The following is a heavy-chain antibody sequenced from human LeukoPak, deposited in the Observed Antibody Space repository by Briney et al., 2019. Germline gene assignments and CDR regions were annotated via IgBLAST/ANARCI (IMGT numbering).Heavy chain of an antibody. CDR3: TSPKGDSSYYGMDV. V-gene: IGHV3-48*03. J-gene: IGHJ6*02. CDR1: GFTFSSYE. CDR2: ISSSGGYM. Sequence: PGGSLRLSCAASGFTFSSYEMNWVRQAPEKGLEWIAYISSSGGYMYADSVKGRFTISRDNAKNSLYLQMNSLRAEDTAVYYCTSPKGDSSYYGMDVWGQGTTVTVSS.